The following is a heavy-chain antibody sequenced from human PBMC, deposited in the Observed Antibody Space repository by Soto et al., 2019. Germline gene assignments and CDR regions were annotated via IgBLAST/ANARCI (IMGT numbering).Heavy chain of an antibody. Sequence: QLQLQESGPGLVKPSETLSLTCTVSGDSISSTSYYWGWIRQPPGKVLEWIRTIYYSGSTYYNRSLTSRVTISIDTSKNQLSLKLNSVTAADTAVYYCATLHYSYYDMGVWGKGTTVTVSS. J-gene: IGHJ6*03. CDR2: IYYSGST. CDR1: GDSISSTSYY. CDR3: ATLHYSYYDMGV. V-gene: IGHV4-39*01.